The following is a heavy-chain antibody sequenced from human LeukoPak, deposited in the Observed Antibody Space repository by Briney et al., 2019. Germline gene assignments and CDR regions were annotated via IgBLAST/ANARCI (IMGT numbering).Heavy chain of an antibody. V-gene: IGHV3-7*01. CDR3: ARQWRSFDY. CDR2: INQDARET. Sequence: GGSLTLSCAASGFTFSSYWMSWVRQAPGQGLEWVANINQDARETNYVDSVKGRFIISRDNAENSVYLQMNTLRVEDTARYYCARQWRSFDYWGQGALVTVSS. CDR1: GFTFSSYW. D-gene: IGHD6-19*01. J-gene: IGHJ4*02.